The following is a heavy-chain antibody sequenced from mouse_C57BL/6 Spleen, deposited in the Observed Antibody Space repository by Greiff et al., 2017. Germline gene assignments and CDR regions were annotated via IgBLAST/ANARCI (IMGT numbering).Heavy chain of an antibody. CDR1: GYAFSSSW. CDR2: IYPGDGDT. V-gene: IGHV1-82*01. CDR3: AREEDYYGSTPFAY. D-gene: IGHD1-1*01. J-gene: IGHJ3*01. Sequence: VQLQQSGPELVKPGASVKISCKASGYAFSSSWMNWVKQRPGKGLEWIGRIYPGDGDTNYNGKFKGKATLTADKSSSTAYMQLSSLTSEDSAVYFGAREEDYYGSTPFAYWGQGTLVTVSA.